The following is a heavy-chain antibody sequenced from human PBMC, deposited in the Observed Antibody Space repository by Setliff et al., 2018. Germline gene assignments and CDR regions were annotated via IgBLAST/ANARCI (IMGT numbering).Heavy chain of an antibody. D-gene: IGHD2-15*01. CDR2: IYPGDSDT. J-gene: IGHJ4*02. CDR1: GYSFTSYW. CDR3: ARRGLGYCSGGSCYVDY. Sequence: PGESLKISCKGSGYSFTSYWIGWVRQMPGKGLEWMGIIYPGDSDTRYRPSFQGQVTISADKSISTAYLQWSSLKASDTAMYYCARRGLGYCSGGSCYVDYWGQGTLVTVSS. V-gene: IGHV5-51*01.